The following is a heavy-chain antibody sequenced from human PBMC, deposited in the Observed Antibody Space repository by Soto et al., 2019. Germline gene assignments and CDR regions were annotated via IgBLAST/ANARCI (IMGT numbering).Heavy chain of an antibody. CDR1: GGTFSSYA. D-gene: IGHD3-22*01. CDR2: IIPICGTA. J-gene: IGHJ3*02. CDR3: ARHYYDSSGLDAFDI. Sequence: SVKVSCKTSGGTFSSYAISWVRQAPGQGLEWMGGIIPICGTANYAQKFQGRVTIPADKSTSTAYMELSSLRSEDTAVYYCARHYYDSSGLDAFDIWGQGTMVTVSS. V-gene: IGHV1-69*06.